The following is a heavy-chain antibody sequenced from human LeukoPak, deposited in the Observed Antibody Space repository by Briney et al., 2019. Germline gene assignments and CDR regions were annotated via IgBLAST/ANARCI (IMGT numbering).Heavy chain of an antibody. CDR2: ISSSSSYI. V-gene: IGHV3-21*01. CDR3: ARGGPDYYYYGMDV. J-gene: IGHJ6*04. CDR1: GFTFSSYS. Sequence: GGSLRLSCAASGFTFSSYSMNWVRQAPGKGLEWVSSISSSSSYIYYADSVKGRLTISRDNAKNSLYLQMNSLRAEDTAVYYCARGGPDYYYYGMDVWGKGTTVTVSS.